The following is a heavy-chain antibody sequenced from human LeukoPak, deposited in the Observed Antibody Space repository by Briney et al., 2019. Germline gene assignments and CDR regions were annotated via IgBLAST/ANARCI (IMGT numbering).Heavy chain of an antibody. CDR2: IYIGGST. Sequence: PGGSLRPSCAASGFIVSNNYMTWIRQAPGKGLEWVSVIYIGGSTYYADSVKGRFTISRHNSKNTLFLQMNSLRVEDTAVYYCASSSNGYYYWGQGTLVTVSS. CDR3: ASSSNGYYY. CDR1: GFIVSNNY. J-gene: IGHJ4*02. V-gene: IGHV3-53*04. D-gene: IGHD6-19*01.